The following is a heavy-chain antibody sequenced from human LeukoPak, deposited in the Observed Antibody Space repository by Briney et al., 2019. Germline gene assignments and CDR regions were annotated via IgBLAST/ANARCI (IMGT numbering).Heavy chain of an antibody. V-gene: IGHV4-4*07. CDR2: IYTSGST. D-gene: IGHD6-19*01. CDR1: GGSISSYY. CDR3: ARDSPLIAVAGTHWGMDV. Sequence: SETLSLTCTVSGGSISSYYWSWIRQPAGKGLEWIGRIYTSGSTNYNPSLKSRVTMSVDTSKNQFSLKLSSVTAADTAVYYCARDSPLIAVAGTHWGMDVWGQGTTVTVSS. J-gene: IGHJ6*02.